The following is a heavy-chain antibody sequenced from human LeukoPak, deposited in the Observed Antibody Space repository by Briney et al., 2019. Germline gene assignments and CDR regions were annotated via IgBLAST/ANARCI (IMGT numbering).Heavy chain of an antibody. CDR2: ISYDGSNK. CDR3: AKVGSSPYYYDSSGYYGFDY. J-gene: IGHJ4*02. Sequence: GRSLRLSCAASGFTFSSYGMHWVRQAPGKGLEWVAVISYDGSNKYYADSVKGRFTISRDNSKNTLYLQMNSLRAEDTAVYYCAKVGSSPYYYDSSGYYGFDYWGQGILVTVSS. V-gene: IGHV3-30*18. CDR1: GFTFSSYG. D-gene: IGHD3-22*01.